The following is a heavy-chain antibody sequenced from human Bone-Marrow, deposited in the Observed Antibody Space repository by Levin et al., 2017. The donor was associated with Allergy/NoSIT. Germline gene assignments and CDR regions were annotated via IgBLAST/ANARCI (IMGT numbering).Heavy chain of an antibody. CDR1: GGSVSSGSYY. V-gene: IGHV4-61*01. D-gene: IGHD1-26*01. CDR3: ARDPLGELPQNDAFDI. Sequence: PSETLSLTCTVSGGSVSSGSYYWSWIRQPPGKGLEWIGYIYYSGSTNYNPSLKSRVTISVDTSKNQFSLKLSSVTAADTAVYYCARDPLGELPQNDAFDIWGQGTMVTVSS. J-gene: IGHJ3*02. CDR2: IYYSGST.